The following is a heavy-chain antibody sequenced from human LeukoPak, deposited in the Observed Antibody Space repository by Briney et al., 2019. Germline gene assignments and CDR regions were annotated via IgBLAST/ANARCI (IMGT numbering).Heavy chain of an antibody. CDR1: GGSINSYY. D-gene: IGHD6-13*01. CDR3: ARDAGAAAGTYYFDY. J-gene: IGHJ4*02. Sequence: SETLSLTCTVSGGSINSYYWSWIRQPPGKGLEWIGTFYYSGSTYYNPSLKSRVTISVDTSKNQFSLKLSSVTAADTAVYYCARDAGAAAGTYYFDYWGQGTLVTVSS. V-gene: IGHV4-59*12. CDR2: FYYSGST.